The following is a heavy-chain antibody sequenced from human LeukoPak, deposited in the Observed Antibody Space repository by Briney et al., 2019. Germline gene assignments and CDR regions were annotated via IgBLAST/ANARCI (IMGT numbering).Heavy chain of an antibody. D-gene: IGHD6-13*01. CDR3: ARPPSLAAAGTSYYFDY. CDR1: GYTFSSYY. V-gene: IGHV1-46*01. Sequence: GASVKVSCKASGYTFSSYYMHWVRQAPGQGLEWMGIINPSGGSTSYAQKFQGRVTMTRDTSTSTVYMELSSLRSEDTAVYYCARPPSLAAAGTSYYFDYWGQGTLVTVSS. CDR2: INPSGGST. J-gene: IGHJ4*02.